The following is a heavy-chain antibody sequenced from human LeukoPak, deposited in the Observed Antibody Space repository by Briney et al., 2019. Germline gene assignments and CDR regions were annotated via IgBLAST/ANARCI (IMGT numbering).Heavy chain of an antibody. Sequence: GGSLRLSCAASGFTFSSYWTHWVRHAPGKGLVWVSRINSNGSSTSCADSVRGRFSISRDNAKKSLYLLMNSLRAEDTAVYYCARGDPDISFGVVGDAFDIWGQGTMVTVSS. CDR1: GFTFSSYW. CDR3: ARGDPDISFGVVGDAFDI. CDR2: INSNGSST. D-gene: IGHD3-3*01. J-gene: IGHJ3*02. V-gene: IGHV3-74*01.